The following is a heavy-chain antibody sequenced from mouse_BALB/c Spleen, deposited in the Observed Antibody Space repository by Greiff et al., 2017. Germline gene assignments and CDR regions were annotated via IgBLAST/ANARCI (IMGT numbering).Heavy chain of an antibody. D-gene: IGHD4-1*01. CDR1: GYSITSDYA. V-gene: IGHV3-2*02. Sequence: EVQLQQSGPGLVKPSQSLSLTCTVTGYSITSDYAWNWIRQFPGNKLEWMGYISYSGSTSYNPSLKSRISITRDTSKNQFFLQLNSVTTEDTATYYCATGTLLWYFDVWGAGTTVTVSS. CDR3: ATGTLLWYFDV. J-gene: IGHJ1*01. CDR2: ISYSGST.